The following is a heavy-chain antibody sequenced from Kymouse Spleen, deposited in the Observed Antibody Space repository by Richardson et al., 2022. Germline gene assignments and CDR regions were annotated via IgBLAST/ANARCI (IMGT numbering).Heavy chain of an antibody. CDR2: IRSKANSYAT. Sequence: EVQLVESGGGLVQPGGSLKLSCAASGFTFSGSAMHWVRQASGKGLEWVGRIRSKANSYATAYAASVKGRFTISRDDSKNTAYLQMNSLKTEDTAVYYCTRTRDYYYGMDVWGQGTTVTVSS. V-gene: IGHV3-73*02. CDR3: TRTRDYYYGMDV. J-gene: IGHJ6*02. D-gene: IGHD2-2*02. CDR1: GFTFSGSA.